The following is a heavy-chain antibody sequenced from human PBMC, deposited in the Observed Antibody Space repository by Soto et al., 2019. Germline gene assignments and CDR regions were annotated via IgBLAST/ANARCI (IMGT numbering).Heavy chain of an antibody. CDR3: ATASPITMVRGVIIHNNYYDGMDV. D-gene: IGHD3-10*01. CDR1: GYTLTELS. CDR2: FDPEDGET. V-gene: IGHV1-24*01. J-gene: IGHJ6*02. Sequence: ASVKVSCKVSGYTLTELSMHWVRQAPGKGLEWMGGFDPEDGETIYAQKFQGRVTMAEDTSTDTAYMELSSLRSEDTAVYYCATASPITMVRGVIIHNNYYDGMDVWGQGTTVTVSS.